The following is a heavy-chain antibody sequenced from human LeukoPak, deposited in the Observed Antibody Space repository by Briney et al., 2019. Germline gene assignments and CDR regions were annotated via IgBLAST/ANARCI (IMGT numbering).Heavy chain of an antibody. CDR3: AREQRGVLRYFDWLLYLAY. CDR2: INPSGGST. V-gene: IGHV1-46*01. Sequence: ASVKVSCKVSGYTFTSYYMHWVRQAPGQGLEWMGIINPSGGSTSYAQKFQGRVTMTRDMSTSTVYMELSSLRSADTAVYYCAREQRGVLRYFDWLLYLAYWGQGTLVTVSS. D-gene: IGHD3-9*01. CDR1: GYTFTSYY. J-gene: IGHJ4*02.